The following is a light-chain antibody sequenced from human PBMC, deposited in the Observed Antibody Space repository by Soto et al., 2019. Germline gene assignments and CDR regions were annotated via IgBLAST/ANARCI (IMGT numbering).Light chain of an antibody. CDR1: QSISSS. J-gene: IGKJ1*01. CDR2: AAS. Sequence: DIQMTQSPSSLSASVGDRVTITCRASQSISSSLHWYQQKPGKAPKLLISAASSLQSGVPSKFSGSESGTEVTLTISSLQPEDFATYFCQQTHSTSWTFGQGTNVEIK. V-gene: IGKV1-39*01. CDR3: QQTHSTSWT.